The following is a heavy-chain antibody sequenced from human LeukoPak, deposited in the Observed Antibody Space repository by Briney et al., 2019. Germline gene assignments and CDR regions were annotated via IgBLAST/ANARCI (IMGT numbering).Heavy chain of an antibody. J-gene: IGHJ4*02. Sequence: GGSLRLSCTASGFTFSSYSMNWVRQAPGKGLEWVSSITSSSSYIYYADSVKGRFTISRDNAKNSLYLQIHSLRAEDTALYYCARVRLVVTAADYWGQGTLVTVSS. CDR2: ITSSSSYI. CDR3: ARVRLVVTAADY. V-gene: IGHV3-21*01. CDR1: GFTFSSYS. D-gene: IGHD2-21*02.